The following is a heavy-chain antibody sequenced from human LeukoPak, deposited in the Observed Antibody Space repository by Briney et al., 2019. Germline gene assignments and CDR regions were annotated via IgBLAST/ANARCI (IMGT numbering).Heavy chain of an antibody. Sequence: ASVKVSCKASGYTFTSYGISWVRQAPGQGLEWMGWISAYNGNTNYARELQGRVTMTTDASTSTAYMELRSLRSDDTAVYYCGRDSTSMIPSAPGIWGQGTMVTVSS. CDR3: GRDSTSMIPSAPGI. CDR2: ISAYNGNT. CDR1: GYTFTSYG. V-gene: IGHV1-18*01. J-gene: IGHJ3*02. D-gene: IGHD3-22*01.